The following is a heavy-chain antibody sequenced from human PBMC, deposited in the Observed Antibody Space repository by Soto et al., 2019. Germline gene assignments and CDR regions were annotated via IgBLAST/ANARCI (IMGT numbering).Heavy chain of an antibody. D-gene: IGHD3-22*01. V-gene: IGHV3-7*01. Sequence: DSVKGRFTISRDDAKSSLYLQMNSLRAEDTALYYCARSDYYDSSGYFGIYDFWGQGTLVTVSS. CDR3: ARSDYYDSSGYFGIYDF. J-gene: IGHJ4*02.